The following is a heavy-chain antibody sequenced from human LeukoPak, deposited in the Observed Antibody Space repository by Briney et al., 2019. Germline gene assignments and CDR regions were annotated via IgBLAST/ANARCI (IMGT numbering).Heavy chain of an antibody. V-gene: IGHV4-31*03. J-gene: IGHJ4*02. CDR3: ARDPLSITGTPR. D-gene: IGHD1-7*01. CDR1: GGSISSGGYS. Sequence: PSETLSLTCTVSGGSISSGGYSWTWIRQHPGKGLEWIGYVYYSGSTYYNPSLKSRVTISVDTSKNQFSLKLSSVTAADTAVYYCARDPLSITGTPRWGQGTLVTVSS. CDR2: VYYSGST.